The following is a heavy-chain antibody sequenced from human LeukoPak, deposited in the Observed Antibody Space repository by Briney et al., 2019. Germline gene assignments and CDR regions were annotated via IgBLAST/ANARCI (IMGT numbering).Heavy chain of an antibody. V-gene: IGHV1-2*02. D-gene: IGHD5-18*01. CDR3: ARVVRSYGYSDY. CDR2: INPNSGGT. Sequence: ASVRVSCKASGYTFTSYGISWVRQAPGQGLEWMGWINPNSGGTNYAQKFQGRVTMTRDTSISTAYMELSRLRSDDTAVYYCARVVRSYGYSDYWGQGTLVTVSS. CDR1: GYTFTSYG. J-gene: IGHJ4*02.